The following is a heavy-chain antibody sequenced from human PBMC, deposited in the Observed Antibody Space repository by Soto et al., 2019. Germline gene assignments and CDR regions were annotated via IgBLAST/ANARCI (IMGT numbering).Heavy chain of an antibody. V-gene: IGHV1-3*01. D-gene: IGHD6-6*01. Sequence: ASVKVSCKASGYTFTSYAMHWVRQAPGQRREWMGWINAGNGNTKYSQKFQGRVTITRDTSASTAYMELSSLRSEDTAVYYCARDRIAARRGYYGMDVWGQGTTVTVSS. CDR2: INAGNGNT. J-gene: IGHJ6*02. CDR1: GYTFTSYA. CDR3: ARDRIAARRGYYGMDV.